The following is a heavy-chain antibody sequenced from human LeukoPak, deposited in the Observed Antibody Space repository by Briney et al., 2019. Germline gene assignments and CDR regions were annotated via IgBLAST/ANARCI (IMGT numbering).Heavy chain of an antibody. CDR3: ARPGITGTMGYGAFDI. D-gene: IGHD1-7*01. CDR1: GFTFSSYS. CDR2: IDSSSSYI. V-gene: IGHV3-21*01. Sequence: KPGGSLRLSCAASGFTFSSYSTNWVRQPPGPGQEWVSSIDSSSSYIYYADSVKGRFTISRDNAKNSLFLQMNSLRVEDTAVYYCARPGITGTMGYGAFDIWGQGTRVTVSS. J-gene: IGHJ3*02.